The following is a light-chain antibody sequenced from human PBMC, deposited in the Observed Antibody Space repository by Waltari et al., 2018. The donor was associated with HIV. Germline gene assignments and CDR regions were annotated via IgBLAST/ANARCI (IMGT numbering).Light chain of an antibody. J-gene: IGKJ2*01. V-gene: IGKV3-15*01. Sequence: ETVLTQSPGTLSLSPGERATLSCRASQNIGSTYLTWYQQKPGQAPRLLIYGASTRAAGIPARFSGSGSGTEFTLTISSLQSEDFAVYYCQQYNNWPLSFGQGTKLEIK. CDR2: GAS. CDR3: QQYNNWPLS. CDR1: QNIGSTY.